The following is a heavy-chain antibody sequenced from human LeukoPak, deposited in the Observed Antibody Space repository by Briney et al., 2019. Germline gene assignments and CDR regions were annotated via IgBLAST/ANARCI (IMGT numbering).Heavy chain of an antibody. CDR3: ARGGTNRAFDY. CDR1: GGSISSYY. V-gene: IGHV4-59*08. CDR2: IYYSGST. J-gene: IGHJ4*02. Sequence: PSETLSLTCSVSGGSISSYYWSWIRQPPGKGLEWIGYIYYSGSTNYNPSLKSRVTISVDTSKNQFSLKLGSVTAADTAVYYCARGGTNRAFDYWGQGTLVTVSS. D-gene: IGHD1-14*01.